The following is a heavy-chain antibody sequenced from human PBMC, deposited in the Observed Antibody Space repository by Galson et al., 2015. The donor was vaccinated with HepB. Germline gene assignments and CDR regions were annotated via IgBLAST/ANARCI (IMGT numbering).Heavy chain of an antibody. J-gene: IGHJ4*02. V-gene: IGHV3-15*01. CDR3: AAGRVRDY. CDR2: TDGGTT. D-gene: IGHD2-21*01. Sequence: SLRLSCAASGFTFTKSWMTWVRQAPGKGLEWVGRTDGGTTDYAAPVKGRFTISKDDSKITLYLQMNGLKTEDTAVYYCAAGRVRDYWGQGTLVTVSS. CDR1: GFTFTKSW.